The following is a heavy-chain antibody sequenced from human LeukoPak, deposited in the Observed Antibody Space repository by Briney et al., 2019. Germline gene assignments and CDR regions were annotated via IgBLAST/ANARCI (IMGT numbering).Heavy chain of an antibody. CDR1: GFTFRSYG. J-gene: IGHJ4*02. D-gene: IGHD3-16*01. CDR3: AKDYGGVSNF. V-gene: IGHV3-30*18. Sequence: GGSQRLSCAGSGFTFRSYGMHWVRQSPGKGLEWLALISPDGRSEYYAGSVKGRFTISRDNSKSTVYLQMNSLRPEDTALYYCAKDYGGVSNFWGQGTLVTVSS. CDR2: ISPDGRSE.